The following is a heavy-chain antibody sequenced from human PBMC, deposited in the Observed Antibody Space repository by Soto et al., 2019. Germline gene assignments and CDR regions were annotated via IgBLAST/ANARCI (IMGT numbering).Heavy chain of an antibody. D-gene: IGHD3-22*01. V-gene: IGHV3-30-3*01. CDR2: ISYDGSNK. CDR3: ARDFRFLWHYDSSGYGHIDY. J-gene: IGHJ4*02. Sequence: GGSLRLSCAASGFTFSSYAMHWVRQAPGKGLEWVAVISYDGSNKYYADSVKGRFTISRDNSKNTLYLQMNSLRAEDTAVYYCARDFRFLWHYDSSGYGHIDYWGQGTLVTVSS. CDR1: GFTFSSYA.